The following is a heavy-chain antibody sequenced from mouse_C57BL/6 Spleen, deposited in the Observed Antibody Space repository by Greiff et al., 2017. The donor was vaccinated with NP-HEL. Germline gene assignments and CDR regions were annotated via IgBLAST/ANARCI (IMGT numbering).Heavy chain of an antibody. CDR1: GFTFSNYW. J-gene: IGHJ3*01. CDR2: IRLKSDNYAT. Sequence: EVKVEESGGGLVQPGGSMKLSCVASGFTFSNYWMNWVRQSPEKGLEWVAQIRLKSDNYATHYAVSVKGRFTISRNDSKSSVYLQMDNLRADDTAIYYCTGWLWFAYWGQWTLVTVSA. CDR3: TGWLWFAY. V-gene: IGHV6-3*01.